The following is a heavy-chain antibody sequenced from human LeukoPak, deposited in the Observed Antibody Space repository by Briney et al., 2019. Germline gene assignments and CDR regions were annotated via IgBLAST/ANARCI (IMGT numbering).Heavy chain of an antibody. CDR1: GFTFSSYW. CDR3: ARDTYYYDSSGYSGPRDAFDI. CDR2: INQDGSEK. J-gene: IGHJ3*02. Sequence: GGSLRLSCAASGFTFSSYWMSWVRQAPGKGLEWEANINQDGSEKYYVDSVKGRFTISRDNAKNSLYLQMNSLRAEDTAVYYCARDTYYYDSSGYSGPRDAFDIWGQGTMVTVSS. V-gene: IGHV3-7*01. D-gene: IGHD3-22*01.